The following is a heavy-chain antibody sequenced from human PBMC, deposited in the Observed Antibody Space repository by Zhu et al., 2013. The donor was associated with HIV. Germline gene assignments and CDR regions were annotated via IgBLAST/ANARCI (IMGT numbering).Heavy chain of an antibody. CDR3: ARGVRVIGTRMGNLSSFSYHLDS. D-gene: IGHD3-16*02. Sequence: QVQLVQSGAEVKKPGASVKVSCKASGGTFSSYAISWVRQAPGQGLEWMGGIIPIFGTANYAQKFQGRVTITADESTSTAYMELSSLRSEDTALYYCARGVRVIGTRMGNLSSFSYHLDSWGQGTLVSVSS. V-gene: IGHV1-69*01. CDR2: IIPIFGTA. CDR1: GGTFSSYA. J-gene: IGHJ4*02.